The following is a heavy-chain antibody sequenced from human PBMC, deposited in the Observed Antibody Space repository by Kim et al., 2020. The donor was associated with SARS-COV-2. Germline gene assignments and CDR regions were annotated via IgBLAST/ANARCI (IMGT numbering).Heavy chain of an antibody. V-gene: IGHV3-23*01. D-gene: IGHD3-22*01. CDR1: GFTFSSYA. Sequence: GGSLRLSCAASGFTFSSYAMSWVRQAPGKGLEWVSAISGSGVSTYYADSVKGRFTISRDNSKNTLYLQMNSLRAEDTAVYYCAKDRDSSGYWVHDAFDIWGQGTMVTVSA. CDR2: ISGSGVST. J-gene: IGHJ3*02. CDR3: AKDRDSSGYWVHDAFDI.